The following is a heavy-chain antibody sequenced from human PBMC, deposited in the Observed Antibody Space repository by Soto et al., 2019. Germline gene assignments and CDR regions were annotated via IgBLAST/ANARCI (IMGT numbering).Heavy chain of an antibody. Sequence: WGPLSLTCAVYGGSFSGYYWEWLRQSPGKGLEWLGEINPDGATNYTPSLRDRVTISIDTSRNQFSLKRSSVTAADTAVDYCARGHSSDPFFAYWGRGARGTGSS. CDR1: GGSFSGYY. V-gene: IGHV4-34*01. D-gene: IGHD4-4*01. J-gene: IGHJ4*02. CDR3: ARGHSSDPFFAY. CDR2: INPDGAT.